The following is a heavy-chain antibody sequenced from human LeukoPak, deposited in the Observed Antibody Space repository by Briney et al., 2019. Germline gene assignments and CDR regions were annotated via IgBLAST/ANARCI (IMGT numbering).Heavy chain of an antibody. V-gene: IGHV3-15*01. D-gene: IGHD5-18*01. CDR3: AKSHTAMVSDGFDY. J-gene: IGHJ4*02. CDR2: IKSKTDGGTT. CDR1: GFTFSNAW. Sequence: GGSLRLSCAASGFTFSNAWMSWVRQAPGKGLEWVGRIKSKTDGGTTDYAAPVKGRFTISRDDSKNTLYLQMNSLRAEDTAVYYCAKSHTAMVSDGFDYWGQGTLVTVSS.